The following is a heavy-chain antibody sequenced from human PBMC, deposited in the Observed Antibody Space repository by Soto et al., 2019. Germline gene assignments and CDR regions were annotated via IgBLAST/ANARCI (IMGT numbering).Heavy chain of an antibody. V-gene: IGHV1-69*13. Sequence: SVKVSCKASGGTFSSYAISWVRQAPGQGLEWMGGIIPIFGTANYAQKFQGRVTITADESTSTAYMELSSLRSEDMAVYYCARDLGDYYDSSGYIKGSYNCFDPWGQGTLVTVSS. CDR3: ARDLGDYYDSSGYIKGSYNCFDP. CDR1: GGTFSSYA. CDR2: IIPIFGTA. D-gene: IGHD3-22*01. J-gene: IGHJ5*02.